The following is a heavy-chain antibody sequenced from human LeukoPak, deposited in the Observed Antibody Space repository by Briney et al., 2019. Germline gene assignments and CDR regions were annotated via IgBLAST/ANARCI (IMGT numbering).Heavy chain of an antibody. CDR3: AKDSGWQQLSDWFDP. D-gene: IGHD6-13*01. Sequence: GGSLRLSCAASGFTFSDHYMSWIRQAPGKGLEWVSYISGSSHYTNTADSVKGRFTISRDNSKNSLYLQMNSLRTEDTALYYCAKDSGWQQLSDWFDPWGQGTLVTVSS. V-gene: IGHV3-11*05. J-gene: IGHJ5*02. CDR1: GFTFSDHY. CDR2: ISGSSHYT.